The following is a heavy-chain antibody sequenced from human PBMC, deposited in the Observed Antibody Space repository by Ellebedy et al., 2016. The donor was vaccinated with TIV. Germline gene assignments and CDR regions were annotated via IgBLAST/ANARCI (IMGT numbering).Heavy chain of an antibody. V-gene: IGHV2-70*17. D-gene: IGHD2-21*02. Sequence: SGPTLVKPTQTLTLTCTFSGFSLHTTGLSVSWIRQPPGKAPEWLARIDGDDDQFYSTPLETTLTISKDTSKNQVVLTITTMDPEETATYFCARMPVTGQFDFWGQGTLVTVS. CDR3: ARMPVTGQFDF. CDR2: IDGDDDQ. CDR1: GFSLHTTGLS. J-gene: IGHJ4*02.